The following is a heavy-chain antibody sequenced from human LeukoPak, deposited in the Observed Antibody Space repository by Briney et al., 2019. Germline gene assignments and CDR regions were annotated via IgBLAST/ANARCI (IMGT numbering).Heavy chain of an antibody. CDR2: INPNSGGT. CDR3: ARGGGYSSGWRWDFDY. D-gene: IGHD6-19*01. J-gene: IGHJ4*02. CDR1: GYTFTGYY. V-gene: IGHV1-2*02. Sequence: ASVKVSCKASGYTFTGYYMHWVRQAPGQGLEWMGWINPNSGGTNYAQKFQGRVTMTRDTSISTAYMELSRLRSDDTAVYYWARGGGYSSGWRWDFDYWGQGTLVTVSS.